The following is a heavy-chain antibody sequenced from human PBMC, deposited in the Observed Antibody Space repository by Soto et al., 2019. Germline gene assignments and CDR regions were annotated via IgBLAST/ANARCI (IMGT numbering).Heavy chain of an antibody. J-gene: IGHJ4*02. CDR3: ARYNPNWNDDDY. Sequence: SETLSLTCAVYGGSFSGYYWSWIRQPPGKGLEWIGEINHSGSTNYNPSLKSRVTISVDTSKNQFSLKLSSVTAADTAVYYCARYNPNWNDDDYCAQGTLVPVSS. D-gene: IGHD1-1*01. V-gene: IGHV4-34*01. CDR1: GGSFSGYY. CDR2: INHSGST.